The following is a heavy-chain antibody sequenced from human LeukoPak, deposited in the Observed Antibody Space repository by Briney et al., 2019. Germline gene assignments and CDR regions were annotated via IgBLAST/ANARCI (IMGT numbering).Heavy chain of an antibody. V-gene: IGHV4-34*01. CDR2: INHSGST. CDR1: GGSFSGYY. CDR3: ARGRRGYYFDY. J-gene: IGHJ4*02. D-gene: IGHD1-26*01. Sequence: KTSETLSLTCAVYGGSFSGYYWSWIRQPPGKGLEWIGEINHSGSTNYNPSLKSRVTISVDTSKNQFSLKLSSVTAADTAVYYCARGRRGYYFDYWGQGTLVTVSS.